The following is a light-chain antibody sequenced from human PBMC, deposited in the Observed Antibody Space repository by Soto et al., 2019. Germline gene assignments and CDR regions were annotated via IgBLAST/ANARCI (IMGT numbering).Light chain of an antibody. Sequence: EIVMTQSPATLSVSPGERATLSCRASQSVSSNLAWYQQKPGQAPTLLIYGASTRATGIPARFSGSGSGTEFTLLISSLQSEDFAVYYCQQYNNWPPWFTFGPGTKVDIK. CDR3: QQYNNWPPWFT. J-gene: IGKJ3*01. CDR2: GAS. V-gene: IGKV3-15*01. CDR1: QSVSSN.